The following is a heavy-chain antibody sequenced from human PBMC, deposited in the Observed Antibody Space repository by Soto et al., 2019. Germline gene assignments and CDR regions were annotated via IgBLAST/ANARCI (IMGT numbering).Heavy chain of an antibody. V-gene: IGHV3-7*01. D-gene: IGHD3-3*01. CDR3: ARDNNDFSHYYYMAV. CDR2: IKQDGSEK. J-gene: IGHJ6*03. CDR1: GFTFSSYW. Sequence: GGSLRLSCAASGFTFSSYWMSWVRQAPGKGLEWVANIKQDGSEKYYVDSVKGRFTISRDNAKNSLYLQMNSLRAEDTAVYYCARDNNDFSHYYYMAVWGKGTTVTVSS.